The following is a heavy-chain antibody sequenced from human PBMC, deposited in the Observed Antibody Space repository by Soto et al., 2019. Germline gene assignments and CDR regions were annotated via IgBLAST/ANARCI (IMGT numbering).Heavy chain of an antibody. D-gene: IGHD3-3*01. CDR1: GGSISSGDYY. CDR3: ARDSTYDLTIMDV. J-gene: IGHJ6*02. Sequence: SETLSLTCTVSGGSISSGDYYWSWIRQPPGKGLEWIGYIYYSGSTYYNPSLKSRVTISVDTSKNQFSLKLSSVTAADTAVYYCARDSTYDLTIMDVWGQGTTVTVS. CDR2: IYYSGST. V-gene: IGHV4-30-4*01.